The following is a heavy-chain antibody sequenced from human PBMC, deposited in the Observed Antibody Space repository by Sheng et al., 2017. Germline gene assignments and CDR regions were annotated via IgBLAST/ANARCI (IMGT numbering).Heavy chain of an antibody. CDR2: ISGDSRNT. CDR1: GFIFRNYA. J-gene: IGHJ3*01. D-gene: IGHD6-19*01. Sequence: EVQLLESGGGLAQPGGSLRLSCTASGFIFRNYAMSWVRQVPGKGLVWVSTISGDSRNTYYADSVKGRFTISRDISQNTIYLQMNSLRVDDTAIYYCAKGLIYSSGADAFDFWGQGTMVTVSS. V-gene: IGHV3-23*01. CDR3: AKGLIYSSGADAFDF.